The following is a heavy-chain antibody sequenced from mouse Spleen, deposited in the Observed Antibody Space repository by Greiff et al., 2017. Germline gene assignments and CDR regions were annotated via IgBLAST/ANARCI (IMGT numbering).Heavy chain of an antibody. CDR2: IDPENGNT. Sequence: EVQLQQSGAGLVRPGALVKLSCKASGFNIKDYYMHWVKQRPEQGLEWIGWIDPENGNTIYDPKFQGKASITADTSSNTAYLQLSSLTSEDTAVYYCARWGIYLDYWGQGTTLTVSS. V-gene: IGHV14-1*02. CDR1: GFNIKDYY. J-gene: IGHJ2*01. CDR3: ARWGIYLDY.